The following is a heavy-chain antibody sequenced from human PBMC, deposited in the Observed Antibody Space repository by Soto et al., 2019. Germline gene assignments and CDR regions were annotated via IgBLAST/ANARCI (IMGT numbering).Heavy chain of an antibody. J-gene: IGHJ4*02. D-gene: IGHD6-13*01. V-gene: IGHV3-21*06. Sequence: PGGSLRLSCAASGFTFTSYTMNWVRQAPGKGLEWVSSISSSSDYIYYADSMKGRVTISRDNAKNSLFLDMNSLTGEDTAVYYCARARVYATGPLDFWGQGILVTVS. CDR3: ARARVYATGPLDF. CDR2: ISSSSDYI. CDR1: GFTFTSYT.